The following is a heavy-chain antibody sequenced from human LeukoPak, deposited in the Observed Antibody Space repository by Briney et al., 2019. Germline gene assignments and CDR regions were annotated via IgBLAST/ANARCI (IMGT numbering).Heavy chain of an antibody. CDR3: VNQARRTGYYFDN. Sequence: PGGSLRLSCAASGFTFSSYAMSWVRRAPGKGLEWVSSISSSGGSTYYADSVKGRFTVSRDNSKNTLYLEMSSLRAEDTAVYYCVNQARRTGYYFDNWGQGTLVTVSS. CDR1: GFTFSSYA. V-gene: IGHV3-23*01. J-gene: IGHJ4*02. CDR2: ISSSGGST.